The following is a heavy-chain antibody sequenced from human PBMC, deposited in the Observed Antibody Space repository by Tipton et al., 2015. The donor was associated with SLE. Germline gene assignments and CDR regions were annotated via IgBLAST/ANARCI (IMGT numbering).Heavy chain of an antibody. D-gene: IGHD3-10*01. V-gene: IGHV3-23*01. CDR1: GFFFSNYA. Sequence: SLRLSCAASGFFFSNYAMSWVRQAPGKGLEWVSAISGSGDTTYYTDSVKGRFAISRDNAKNSLYLQMNSLRAEDTAVYYCARDGELGSSFYYYMDVWGKGTTVTVSS. J-gene: IGHJ6*03. CDR2: ISGSGDTT. CDR3: ARDGELGSSFYYYMDV.